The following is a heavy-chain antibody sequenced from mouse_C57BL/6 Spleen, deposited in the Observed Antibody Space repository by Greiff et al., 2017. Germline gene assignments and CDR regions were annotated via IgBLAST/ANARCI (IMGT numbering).Heavy chain of an antibody. CDR3: ARDLDPFAY. CDR1: GYSITSGYY. CDR2: ISYDGSN. Sequence: EVHLVESGPGLVKPSQSLSLTCSVTGYSITSGYYWNWIRQFPGNKLEWMGYISYDGSNNYNPSLKNRISITRDTSKNQFFLKLNSVTTEDTATYYCARDLDPFAYWGQGTLVTVSA. J-gene: IGHJ3*01. V-gene: IGHV3-6*01.